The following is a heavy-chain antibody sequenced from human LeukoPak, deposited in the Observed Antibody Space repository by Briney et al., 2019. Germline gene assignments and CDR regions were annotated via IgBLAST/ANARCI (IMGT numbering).Heavy chain of an antibody. J-gene: IGHJ6*02. Sequence: SETLSLTCTVSGGSISPYYWSWIRQPPGKGLEWIGYIYYSGSTNYNPSLKSRVTISVDTSKNQFSLKLSSVTAADTAVYYCARLIRYSRLEYYGMDVWGQGTTVTVSS. CDR2: IYYSGST. CDR1: GGSISPYY. D-gene: IGHD6-13*01. V-gene: IGHV4-59*01. CDR3: ARLIRYSRLEYYGMDV.